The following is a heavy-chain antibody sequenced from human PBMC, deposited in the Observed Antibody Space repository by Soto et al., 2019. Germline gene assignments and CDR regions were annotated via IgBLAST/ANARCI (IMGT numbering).Heavy chain of an antibody. CDR2: IYYSENT. D-gene: IGHD4-17*01. CDR1: GASISSSSNH. Sequence: TLSLTCTVSGASISSSSNHWGWIRQPPGKGLEWIGNIYYSENTYYNPSLKSRVTISVDTSKNQFSLRLTSVTAADTAVYYCATHPPYGPLDHWGQGTLVTVSS. J-gene: IGHJ4*02. CDR3: ATHPPYGPLDH. V-gene: IGHV4-39*01.